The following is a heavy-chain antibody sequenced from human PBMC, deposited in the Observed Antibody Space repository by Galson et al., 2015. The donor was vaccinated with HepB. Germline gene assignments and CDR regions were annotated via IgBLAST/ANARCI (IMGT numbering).Heavy chain of an antibody. J-gene: IGHJ5*02. CDR3: AKDQSSGWYVSGWFDP. CDR1: GFTFSSYA. V-gene: IGHV3-23*01. D-gene: IGHD6-19*01. CDR2: ISGSGDST. Sequence: SLRLSCAASGFTFSSYAMSWVRQAPGKGLEWVSAISGSGDSTYYADSVKGRFTISRDNSKNTLYLQMHSLRAEDTALYYCAKDQSSGWYVSGWFDPWGQGTLVTVSS.